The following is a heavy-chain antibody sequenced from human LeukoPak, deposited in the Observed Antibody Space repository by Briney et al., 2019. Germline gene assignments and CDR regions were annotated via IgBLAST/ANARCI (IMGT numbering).Heavy chain of an antibody. Sequence: ASVKVSCKASGYTFTDYYMYWVRQAPGQGLEWLGWINLNTGGINYAPKFQDRVTMTRDTSISTAHMELSMLRSDDTAVYYCARDQYSSSWYGSDHWGQGTLVTVSS. CDR3: ARDQYSSSWYGSDH. D-gene: IGHD6-13*01. J-gene: IGHJ4*02. V-gene: IGHV1-2*02. CDR1: GYTFTDYY. CDR2: INLNTGGI.